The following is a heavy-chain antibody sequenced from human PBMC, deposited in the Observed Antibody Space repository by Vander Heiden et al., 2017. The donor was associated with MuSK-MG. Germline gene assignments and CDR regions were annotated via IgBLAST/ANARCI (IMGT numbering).Heavy chain of an antibody. CDR1: GGSISNYC. J-gene: IGHJ4*02. CDR2: IYYSGNS. V-gene: IGHV4-59*01. Sequence: QVQLQESGPGLVKPSETLSLTCAVSGGSISNYCWSWIRQPPGRGLEWIGYIYYSGNSNSNPTLKSRVTISVDTSNNQFSLKLNSVTAADTAVYFCARYRKAEGGDDWSATSFDYWGQGALVTVSS. CDR3: ARYRKAEGGDDWSATSFDY. D-gene: IGHD3-9*01.